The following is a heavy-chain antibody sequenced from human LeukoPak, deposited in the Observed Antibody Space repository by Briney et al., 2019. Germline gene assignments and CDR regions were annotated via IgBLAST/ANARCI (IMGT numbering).Heavy chain of an antibody. D-gene: IGHD6-13*01. CDR1: GFTFSSYG. V-gene: IGHV3-30*03. J-gene: IGHJ4*02. CDR2: ISYDGSNK. Sequence: GRSLRLSCAASGFTFSSYGMHWVRQAPGKGLEWVAVISYDGSNKYYADSVKGRFTISRDNSKNTLYLQMNSLRAEDTAVYYCARPPGGYSSSWGTYYFDYWGQGTLVTVSS. CDR3: ARPPGGYSSSWGTYYFDY.